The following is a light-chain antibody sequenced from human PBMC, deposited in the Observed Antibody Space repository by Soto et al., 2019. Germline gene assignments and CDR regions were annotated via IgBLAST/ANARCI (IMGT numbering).Light chain of an antibody. CDR1: QSVSSSY. CDR3: QQYDNSPLT. CDR2: GAS. J-gene: IGKJ4*01. V-gene: IGKV3-20*01. Sequence: LSQSPGTLSLSPGERAALSCRASQSVSSSYLAWYQQKPGQAPRLLIYGASNRATGIPDRFSGSGSGTDFTLTISRLEPEDFAVYYCQQYDNSPLTFGGGTKV.